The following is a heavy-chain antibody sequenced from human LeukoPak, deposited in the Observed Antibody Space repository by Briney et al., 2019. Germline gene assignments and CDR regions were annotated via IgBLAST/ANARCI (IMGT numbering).Heavy chain of an antibody. V-gene: IGHV3-48*02. CDR2: ISSSSSTI. Sequence: PGGSLRLFCRGAGFPLRSYSMHWVRQATGGGGEGVSYISSSSSTIYYADSVKGRLTISRDNAKNSLYLQMNSLRDEDTAVYYCAPHRDGSYPFDYWGQGTLVTVSS. CDR3: APHRDGSYPFDY. J-gene: IGHJ4*02. CDR1: GFPLRSYS. D-gene: IGHD1-26*01.